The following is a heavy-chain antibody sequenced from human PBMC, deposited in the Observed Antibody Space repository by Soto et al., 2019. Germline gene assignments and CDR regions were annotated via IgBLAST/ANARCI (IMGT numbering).Heavy chain of an antibody. CDR1: GFTFSSYS. CDR2: ISSSSSYI. V-gene: IGHV3-21*01. D-gene: IGHD3-3*01. Sequence: GGSLRLSCAASGFTFSSYSMNWVRQAPGKGLEWVSSISSSSSYIYYADSVKGRFTISRDNAKNSLYLQMNSLRAEDTAVYYCARDPPVDFWSGYYSAPTPRSMDVWGQGTTVTVSS. CDR3: ARDPPVDFWSGYYSAPTPRSMDV. J-gene: IGHJ6*02.